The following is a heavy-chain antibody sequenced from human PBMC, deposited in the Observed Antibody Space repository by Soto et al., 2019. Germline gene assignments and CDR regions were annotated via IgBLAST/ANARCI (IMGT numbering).Heavy chain of an antibody. Sequence: PSETLSLTCTVSGGSISNYYWSWIRQPPGKGLEWIGYIYYSGSTNYNPSLKSRVTISVDTSKNQFSLKLRSVTAADTAVYYCARGNDFWSGYYRPSFEYWGQGALVTVSS. CDR3: ARGNDFWSGYYRPSFEY. CDR2: IYYSGST. D-gene: IGHD3-3*01. V-gene: IGHV4-59*01. CDR1: GGSISNYY. J-gene: IGHJ4*02.